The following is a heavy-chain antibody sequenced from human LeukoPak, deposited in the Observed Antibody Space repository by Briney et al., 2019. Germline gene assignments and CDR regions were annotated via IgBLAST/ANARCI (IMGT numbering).Heavy chain of an antibody. Sequence: PSETLSLTCAVYGGSFSGYYWSWIRQPPGKGLEWIGEINHSGSTNYNPSPKSRVTISVDTSKNQFSLKLSSVTAADTAVYYCARFLAAAGPNWFDPWGQGTLVTVSS. CDR2: INHSGST. V-gene: IGHV4-34*01. CDR3: ARFLAAAGPNWFDP. D-gene: IGHD6-13*01. J-gene: IGHJ5*02. CDR1: GGSFSGYY.